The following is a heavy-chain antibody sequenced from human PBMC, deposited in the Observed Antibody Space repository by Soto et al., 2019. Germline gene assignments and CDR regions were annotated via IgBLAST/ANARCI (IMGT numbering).Heavy chain of an antibody. Sequence: QVQLVDSGGGVVQPGRSLRLSCAASGFTFSDYDMHWGRQAPGKGLEWVAVISKDGINKYYAASVKGRFTIFRHNSNNTVHLQMSSLRAEDTAVYHCAKVGHRSRWLAQGSSYFDYWGQGTLVTVSS. CDR3: AKVGHRSRWLAQGSSYFDY. V-gene: IGHV3-30*18. D-gene: IGHD6-19*01. CDR2: ISKDGINK. CDR1: GFTFSDYD. J-gene: IGHJ4*02.